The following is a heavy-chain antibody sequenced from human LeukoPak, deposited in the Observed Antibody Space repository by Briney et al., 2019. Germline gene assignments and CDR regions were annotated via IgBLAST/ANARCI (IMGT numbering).Heavy chain of an antibody. V-gene: IGHV1-8*02. D-gene: IGHD6-19*01. J-gene: IGHJ5*02. Sequence: ASVKVSRKASGYTFTSYYMHWVRQATGQGLEWMGWMNPNSGNTGYAQKFQGRVTMTRNTSISTAYMELSSLRSEDTAVYYCARVLSSGWYSTRPQNWFDPWGQGTLVTVSS. CDR2: MNPNSGNT. CDR3: ARVLSSGWYSTRPQNWFDP. CDR1: GYTFTSYY.